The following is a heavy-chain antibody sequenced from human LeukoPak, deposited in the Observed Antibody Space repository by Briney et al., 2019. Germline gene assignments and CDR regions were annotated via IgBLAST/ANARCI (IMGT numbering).Heavy chain of an antibody. CDR1: GFNLCIFG. V-gene: IGHV3-23*01. J-gene: IGHJ4*02. CDR3: AKAFAFVGANFFDY. CDR2: IGDTT. D-gene: IGHD1-26*01. Sequence: GFLRPLLSSPGFNLCIFGLRLVRPAPGEGLELVSAIGDTTYYADSVEGRFTISRDNSKNTLYLQMNSLRAEDAAIYYCAKAFAFVGANFFDYWGQGTLVTVSS.